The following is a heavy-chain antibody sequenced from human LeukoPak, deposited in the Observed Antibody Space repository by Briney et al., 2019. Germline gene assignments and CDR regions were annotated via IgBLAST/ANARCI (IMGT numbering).Heavy chain of an antibody. CDR3: ARDFSEIDAFDI. D-gene: IGHD3-3*02. J-gene: IGHJ3*02. CDR1: GGSISSSNYY. Sequence: SETLSLTCTVSGGSISSSNYYWGWIRQPPGKGLEWIGYIFNSGSTYYNPSLKSRVTILVDTSKNQFSLQLNSVTPEDTAVYYCARDFSEIDAFDIWGQGTMVTVSS. CDR2: IFNSGST. V-gene: IGHV4-39*07.